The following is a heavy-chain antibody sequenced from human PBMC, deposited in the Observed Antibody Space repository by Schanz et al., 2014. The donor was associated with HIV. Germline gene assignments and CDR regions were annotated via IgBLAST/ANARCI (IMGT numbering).Heavy chain of an antibody. CDR1: GNTFTDYY. Sequence: QVQLVQSGDEVTKPGASVKVSCKTSGNTFTDYYIHWVRQAPGQGLEWMGLINPYDGSTSNAQKFQGRVTMTRDTSTSTVYMQLSSLTSDDTAVYYCARGDILTGLYPYYFDSWGQGTLVTVSS. D-gene: IGHD3-9*01. V-gene: IGHV1-46*01. CDR2: INPYDGST. J-gene: IGHJ4*02. CDR3: ARGDILTGLYPYYFDS.